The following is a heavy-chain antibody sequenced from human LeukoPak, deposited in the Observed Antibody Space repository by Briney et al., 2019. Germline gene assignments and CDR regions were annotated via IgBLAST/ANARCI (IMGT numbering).Heavy chain of an antibody. CDR1: DYSISSGYY. CDR2: IYHSGST. Sequence: PSETLSLTCTVSDYSISSGYYWGWIRQPPGKGLKWIGNIYHSGSTYYNPSLKSRITISVDTSKNQFSLKLSSVTAADTAVYYCARGGDGYNFGYWGQGTLVTVSS. J-gene: IGHJ4*02. CDR3: ARGGDGYNFGY. D-gene: IGHD5-24*01. V-gene: IGHV4-38-2*02.